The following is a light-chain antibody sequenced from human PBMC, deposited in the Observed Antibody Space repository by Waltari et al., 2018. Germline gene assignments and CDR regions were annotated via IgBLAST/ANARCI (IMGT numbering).Light chain of an antibody. V-gene: IGKV3-11*01. Sequence: EIVLTQSPVTLSLSPGERATLSCRASQSISTYLAWYQHKPGQAPRLLIYEASNRATGIPARFSGSGSGTDITLTITSLEPEDFAFYYCQQRSNWPPLTFGGGTKVEIK. CDR3: QQRSNWPPLT. J-gene: IGKJ4*01. CDR2: EAS. CDR1: QSISTY.